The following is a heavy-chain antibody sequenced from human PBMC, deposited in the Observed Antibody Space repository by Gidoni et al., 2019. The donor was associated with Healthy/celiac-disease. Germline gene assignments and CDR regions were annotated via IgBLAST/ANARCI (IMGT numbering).Heavy chain of an antibody. CDR1: GDSVSSNSAA. Sequence: QVQLQQSGPGLVKPSQTLSPTCAISGDSVSSNSAAWNWIRQSPSRGLEWLGRTYYRSKWYNDYAVSVKSRITINPDTSKNQFSLQLNSVTPEDTAVYYCARAKVTYYDFWSGRDYYGMDVWGQGTTVTVSS. V-gene: IGHV6-1*01. CDR2: TYYRSKWYN. D-gene: IGHD3-3*01. J-gene: IGHJ6*02. CDR3: ARAKVTYYDFWSGRDYYGMDV.